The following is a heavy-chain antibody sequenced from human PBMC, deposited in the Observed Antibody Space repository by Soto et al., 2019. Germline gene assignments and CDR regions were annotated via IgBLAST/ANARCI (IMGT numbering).Heavy chain of an antibody. CDR2: ISAGNGNT. CDR3: ARSIVVVTALDY. Sequence: ASVKVSCKAAGYTFTSYDISWVRQAPGQGLEWMGWISAGNGNTKYSQKFQGRVTITRDTSASTAYMELSSLRSEDTAVYYCARSIVVVTALDYWGQGTLVTVSS. D-gene: IGHD2-21*02. CDR1: GYTFTSYD. J-gene: IGHJ4*02. V-gene: IGHV1-18*01.